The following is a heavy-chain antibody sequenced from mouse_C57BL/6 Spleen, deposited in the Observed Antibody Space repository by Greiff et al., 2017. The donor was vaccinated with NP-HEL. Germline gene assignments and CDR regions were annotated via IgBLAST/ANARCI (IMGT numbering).Heavy chain of an antibody. Sequence: QVQLQQPGAELVRPGSSVKLSCKASGYTFTSYWMHWVKQRPIQGLEWIGNIDPSDSETHYNQKFKDKATLTVAKSSSTAYMQLSSLTSEDSAVYYCAREGEPAWFAYWGQGTLVTVSA. CDR3: AREGEPAWFAY. J-gene: IGHJ3*01. CDR1: GYTFTSYW. CDR2: IDPSDSET. V-gene: IGHV1-52*01.